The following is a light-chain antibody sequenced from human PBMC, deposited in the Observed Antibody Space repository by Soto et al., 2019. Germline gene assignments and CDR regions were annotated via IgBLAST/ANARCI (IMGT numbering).Light chain of an antibody. Sequence: QSVLTQPTSVSEAPGQRVTISCTGSRYNIGAGYDVHWYQQLPGTAPKLLIYGNSTRPSGVPDRFSGSKSGTSSSLAITGLQAEDEADYYCQSYDSSLSGWVFGGWTKLTVL. V-gene: IGLV1-40*01. CDR3: QSYDSSLSGWV. CDR2: GNS. J-gene: IGLJ2*01. CDR1: RYNIGAGYD.